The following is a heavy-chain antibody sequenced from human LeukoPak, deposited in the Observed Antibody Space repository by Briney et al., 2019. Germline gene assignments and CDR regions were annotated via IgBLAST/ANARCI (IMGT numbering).Heavy chain of an antibody. Sequence: TGGPLRLPCVPSGFPFRDHYMDGVPGPPGRGVEGVGRVRNKANSYTTEYAASVKGRFTISRDDSKNSLYLQMNSLKTEDMAVYYCARVELIAIDHWGQGTLVTVSS. D-gene: IGHD2-21*01. CDR1: GFPFRDHY. J-gene: IGHJ4*02. V-gene: IGHV3-72*01. CDR3: ARVELIAIDH. CDR2: VRNKANSYTT.